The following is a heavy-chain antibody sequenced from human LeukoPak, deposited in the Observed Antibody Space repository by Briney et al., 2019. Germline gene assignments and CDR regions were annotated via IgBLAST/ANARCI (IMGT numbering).Heavy chain of an antibody. V-gene: IGHV4-4*07. J-gene: IGHJ4*02. CDR3: ARGTSGYDFWSGFDY. CDR2: IYSSGSP. CDR1: GGSISSYC. Sequence: SETLSLTCTVSGGSISSYCWNWIRQPAGRGLEWIGHIYSSGSPNYNPSLKSRVTMSVDTSKNQFSLKLSSVNVADTAVYYCARGTSGYDFWSGFDYWGQGTLVTVSS. D-gene: IGHD3-3*01.